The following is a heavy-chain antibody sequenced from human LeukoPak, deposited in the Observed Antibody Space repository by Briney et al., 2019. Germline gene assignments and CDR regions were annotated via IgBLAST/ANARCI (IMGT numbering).Heavy chain of an antibody. CDR2: IYSGGNT. D-gene: IGHD1-26*01. Sequence: GGSLRLSCAASGFTVSNNYISWVRQAPGKGLEWVSVIYSGGNTYYADSVKGRFTISRDNAKNSLYLQMNSLRAEDTAVYYCARALPSPLYSGSYADAFDIWGQGTMVTVSS. J-gene: IGHJ3*02. CDR3: ARALPSPLYSGSYADAFDI. V-gene: IGHV3-53*01. CDR1: GFTVSNNY.